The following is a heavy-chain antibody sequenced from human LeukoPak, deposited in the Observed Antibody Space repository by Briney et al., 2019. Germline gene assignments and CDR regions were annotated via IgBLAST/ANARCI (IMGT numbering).Heavy chain of an antibody. CDR1: GFTFSSYG. D-gene: IGHD3-10*01. CDR3: AKGQRDYYGSLWAFDI. V-gene: IGHV3-23*01. J-gene: IGHJ3*02. CDR2: ISGSGGST. Sequence: GGSLRLSCAASGFTFSSYGMSWVRQAPGKGLEWVSAISGSGGSTYYADSVKGRFTISRDNSKNTLYLQMNSLRAEDTAVYYCAKGQRDYYGSLWAFDIWGQGTMVTVSS.